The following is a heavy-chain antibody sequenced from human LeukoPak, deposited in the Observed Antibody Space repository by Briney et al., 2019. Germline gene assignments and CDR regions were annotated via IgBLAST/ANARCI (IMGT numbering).Heavy chain of an antibody. D-gene: IGHD3-22*01. CDR3: ARWNPYDSSGYYYAFDY. J-gene: IGHJ4*02. Sequence: SETLSLTCTVSGGSISGYYWSWIRQPPGKGLEWIGYVSYSGSTNYNPSPKSRVTMSVDTSKNQVSLKLRSVTTADTAVYYCARWNPYDSSGYYYAFDYWGQGTLVTVSS. CDR2: VSYSGST. CDR1: GGSISGYY. V-gene: IGHV4-59*01.